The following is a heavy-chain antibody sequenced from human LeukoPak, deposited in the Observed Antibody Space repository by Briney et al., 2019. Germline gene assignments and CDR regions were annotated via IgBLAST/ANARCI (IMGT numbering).Heavy chain of an antibody. J-gene: IGHJ4*02. Sequence: PGGSLRLSCAASGFTFSSYSMNWVRQAPGKGLEWVSSISSSSSYIYYADSVKGRFTISRDNAKNSLYLQMNSLRAEDTAVYYCAREGPPIVAVGLDYWGQGTPVTVSS. D-gene: IGHD5-12*01. CDR1: GFTFSSYS. CDR3: AREGPPIVAVGLDY. CDR2: ISSSSSYI. V-gene: IGHV3-21*01.